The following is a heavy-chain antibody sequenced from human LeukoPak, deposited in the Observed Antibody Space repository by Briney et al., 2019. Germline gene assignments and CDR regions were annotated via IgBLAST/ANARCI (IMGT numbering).Heavy chain of an antibody. CDR1: GFPFSSYA. V-gene: IGHV3-23*01. CDR2: ISGSGDST. Sequence: PTGGSLRLSCAASGFPFSSYAMSWVRQAPGKGLEWVSSISGSGDSTFYADSVKGRFTISRDNSKSTLFVQMNSLRVEDTAVYYCAKYYYGLGSYGRYFDYWGQGTLVTVSS. D-gene: IGHD3-10*01. J-gene: IGHJ4*02. CDR3: AKYYYGLGSYGRYFDY.